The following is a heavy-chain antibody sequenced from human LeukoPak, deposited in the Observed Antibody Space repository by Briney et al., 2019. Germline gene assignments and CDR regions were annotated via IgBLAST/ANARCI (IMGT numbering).Heavy chain of an antibody. D-gene: IGHD2-15*01. CDR1: GYSINSGYF. J-gene: IGHJ4*02. V-gene: IGHV4-38-2*02. CDR2: IFHSGSV. Sequence: SETLSLTCTVSGYSINSGYFWGCVRQPAGKGPEWIGSIFHSGSVYYNPSLRSRVTISVDTSKNQVSLKVTSVTAADTALYYCARVVASTSIDSWGQGILVTVSS. CDR3: ARVVASTSIDS.